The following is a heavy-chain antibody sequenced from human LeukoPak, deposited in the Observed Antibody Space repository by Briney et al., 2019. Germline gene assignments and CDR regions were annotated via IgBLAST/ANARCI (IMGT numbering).Heavy chain of an antibody. V-gene: IGHV1-2*02. Sequence: GASVKVSCKASGYTFTGYYMHWVRQAPGQGLEWMGWINPNSGGTNYAQKFQGRVTMTRDTSISTAYMELSRLRSDDTAVYYCARGIAAAAPRYFDYWGQGTLVTVSS. J-gene: IGHJ4*02. CDR1: GYTFTGYY. CDR2: INPNSGGT. CDR3: ARGIAAAAPRYFDY. D-gene: IGHD6-13*01.